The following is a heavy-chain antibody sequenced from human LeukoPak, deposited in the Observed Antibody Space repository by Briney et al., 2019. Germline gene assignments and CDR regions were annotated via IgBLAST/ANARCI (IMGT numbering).Heavy chain of an antibody. CDR3: VLTYYYDSSGFDAFDI. CDR1: GGSFSGYY. Sequence: TPSETLSLTCAVYGGSFSGYYWSWIRQPPGKGLEWIGEINHSGSTNYNPSLKSRVTISVDTSKNQFSLKLSSVTAADTAVYYCVLTYYYDSSGFDAFDIWGQGTMVTVSS. D-gene: IGHD3-22*01. V-gene: IGHV4-34*01. CDR2: INHSGST. J-gene: IGHJ3*02.